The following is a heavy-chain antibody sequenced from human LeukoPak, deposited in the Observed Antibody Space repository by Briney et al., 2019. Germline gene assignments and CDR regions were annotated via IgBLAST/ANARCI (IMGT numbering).Heavy chain of an antibody. V-gene: IGHV3-30*03. CDR3: ARAWDY. CDR2: ISYDGSNK. CDR1: GFTFSSYG. J-gene: IGHJ4*02. Sequence: GGSLRLSCAASGFTFSSYGMHWVRQAPGKGLEWVAVISYDGSNKYYADSVKGRFTISRDNSKNTLYLQMNSLRAEDTAMYYCARAWDYWGQGTLVTVSS.